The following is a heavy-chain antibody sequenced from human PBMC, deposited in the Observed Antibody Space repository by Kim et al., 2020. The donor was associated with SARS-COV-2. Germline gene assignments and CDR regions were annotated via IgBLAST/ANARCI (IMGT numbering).Heavy chain of an antibody. CDR3: ARGYETYYYDSSGYYQSGGYFQH. J-gene: IGHJ1*01. Sequence: EWMGRIIPILGIANYAQKFQGRVTITADKSTSTAYMELSSLRSEDTAVYYCARGYETYYYDSSGYYQSGGYFQHWGQGTLVTVSS. V-gene: IGHV1-69*04. D-gene: IGHD3-22*01. CDR2: IIPILGIA.